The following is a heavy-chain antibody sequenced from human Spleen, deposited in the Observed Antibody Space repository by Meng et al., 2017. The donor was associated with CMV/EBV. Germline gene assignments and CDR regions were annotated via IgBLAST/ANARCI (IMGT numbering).Heavy chain of an antibody. D-gene: IGHD3-22*01. J-gene: IGHJ3*02. CDR3: ARDVVLVTVTTTPRAFDI. CDR1: GYTFIGYD. CDR2: INPNSGGT. Sequence: ASVKVSCKASGYTFIGYDLHWVRQAPGEGLEWMGWINPNSGGTKYAQKFQGRVTMTRDTSISTAYMELSRLRSDDTAVYYCARDVVLVTVTTTPRAFDIWGQGTMVTVSS. V-gene: IGHV1-2*02.